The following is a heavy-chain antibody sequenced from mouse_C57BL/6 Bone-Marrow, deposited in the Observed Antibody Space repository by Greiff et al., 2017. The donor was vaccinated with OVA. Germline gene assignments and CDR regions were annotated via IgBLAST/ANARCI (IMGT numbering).Heavy chain of an antibody. CDR2: INPNNGGT. D-gene: IGHD2-3*01. J-gene: IGHJ4*01. Sequence: EVHLVESGPELVKPGASVKIPCKASGYTFTDYNMDWVKQSHGKSLEWIGDINPNNGGTIYNQKLKGKATLTVDKSSSTAYMELRSLTSEDTAVYYCARLWDGYSLMGAMDYWGQGTSVTVSS. V-gene: IGHV1-18*01. CDR3: ARLWDGYSLMGAMDY. CDR1: GYTFTDYN.